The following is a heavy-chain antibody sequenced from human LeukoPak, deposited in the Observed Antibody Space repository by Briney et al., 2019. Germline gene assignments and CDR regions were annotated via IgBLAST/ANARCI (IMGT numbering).Heavy chain of an antibody. CDR2: IKQDGSEK. J-gene: IGHJ4*02. D-gene: IGHD6-13*01. Sequence: GGSLRLSCAASGFTFTTSAMSWVRQAPGKGLEWVANIKQDGSEKYYVDSVKGRFTISRDNAKNSLYLQMNSLRAEDTAVYYCAKAVVRGIAAAGTPFDYWGQGTLVTVSS. CDR3: AKAVVRGIAAAGTPFDY. V-gene: IGHV3-7*03. CDR1: GFTFTTSA.